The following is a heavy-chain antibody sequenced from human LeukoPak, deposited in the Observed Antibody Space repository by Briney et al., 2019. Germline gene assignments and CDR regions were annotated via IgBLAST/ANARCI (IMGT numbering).Heavy chain of an antibody. V-gene: IGHV3-7*01. Sequence: PGGSLRLSCAAFGFTFSSSWMSWVRQAPGKGLEWVANIKPDGSEKFHVDSVKGRFTISRDNSKSSLSLQMNSLRAEDTAVYYCARYGLTAALDFWGQGTLVTVSS. CDR1: GFTFSSSW. CDR2: IKPDGSEK. J-gene: IGHJ4*02. CDR3: ARYGLTAALDF. D-gene: IGHD2-21*02.